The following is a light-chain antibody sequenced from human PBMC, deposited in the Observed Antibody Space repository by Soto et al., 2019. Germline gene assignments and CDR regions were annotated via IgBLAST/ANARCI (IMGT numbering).Light chain of an antibody. CDR2: DAS. J-gene: IGKJ4*01. CDR1: QSVSSSY. V-gene: IGKV3-20*01. Sequence: IVFTESPRTLSFSPGDKATLSCRASQSVSSSYLAWYQQKPGQAPRLLIYDASSRATGIPDRFRGSGSGTDFTLTLSSLQSEDFALYYCQQYNNWPLTFGGGSKVDI. CDR3: QQYNNWPLT.